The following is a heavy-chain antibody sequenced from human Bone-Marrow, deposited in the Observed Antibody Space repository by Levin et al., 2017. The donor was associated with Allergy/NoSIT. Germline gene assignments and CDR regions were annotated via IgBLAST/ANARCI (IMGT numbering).Heavy chain of an antibody. V-gene: IGHV1-18*01. J-gene: IGHJ6*02. Sequence: PGGSLRLSCKASGYTFTSYGISWVRQAPGQGLEWMGWISAYNGNTNYAQKLQGRVTMTTDTSTSTAYMELRSLRSDDTAVYYCAKSYFWDYYYYGMDVWGQGTTVTVSS. CDR2: ISAYNGNT. CDR3: AKSYFWDYYYYGMDV. D-gene: IGHD3-16*01. CDR1: GYTFTSYG.